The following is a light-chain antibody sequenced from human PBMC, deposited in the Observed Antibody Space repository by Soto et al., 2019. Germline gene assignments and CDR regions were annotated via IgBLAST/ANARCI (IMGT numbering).Light chain of an antibody. CDR1: SSNIGSNY. V-gene: IGLV2-14*01. CDR2: DVS. J-gene: IGLJ1*01. Sequence: QSVLTQPPSASGTPGQRVTISCSGSSSNIGSNYVYWYQHHPGKAPKLMIYDVSYRPSGVSNRFSGSKSGNTASLTISGLQAEDEADYYCSSYTSSNTYVFGPGTKVTVL. CDR3: SSYTSSNTYV.